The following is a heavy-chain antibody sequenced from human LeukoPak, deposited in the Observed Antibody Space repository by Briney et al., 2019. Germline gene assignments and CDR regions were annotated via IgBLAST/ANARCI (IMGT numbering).Heavy chain of an antibody. Sequence: ASVKVSCKASGYTFIDYYMHWVRQAPGQGLEWMGQVSPSGATTYAQKFRGRVIMTRGTSTSTLNMELSDLTSEDTAVYHCAKDSGAYGPDYWGQGTLLTVSS. V-gene: IGHV1-46*01. CDR1: GYTFIDYY. D-gene: IGHD4-17*01. CDR3: AKDSGAYGPDY. J-gene: IGHJ4*02. CDR2: VSPSGAT.